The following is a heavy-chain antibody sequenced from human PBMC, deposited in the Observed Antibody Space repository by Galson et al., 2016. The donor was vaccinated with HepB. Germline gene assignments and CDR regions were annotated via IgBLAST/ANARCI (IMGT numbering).Heavy chain of an antibody. V-gene: IGHV1-3*01. J-gene: IGHJ6*02. CDR3: ARTKVVPKNGLDV. CDR2: INAGNGDT. CDR1: GYTFGAYA. D-gene: IGHD2-2*01. Sequence: SVKVSCKASGYTFGAYALHWVRQAPGQRLEWMGWINAGNGDTEYSQKFQHRVTITRDTSATTTYMELSSLRSEDTAVYYCARTKVVPKNGLDVWGQGTTVIVSS.